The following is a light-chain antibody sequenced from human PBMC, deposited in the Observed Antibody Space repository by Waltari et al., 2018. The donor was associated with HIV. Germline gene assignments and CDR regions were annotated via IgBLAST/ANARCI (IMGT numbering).Light chain of an antibody. Sequence: SSELTQDPAVSVALGQTVRITCQGDSISTYYTSWYQQKPGQAPVLVIYGKNSRPSGIPDRFSGSSSGNTASLTITGAQAEDEADYYCNSRDSPYVVFGGGTKLTVL. CDR2: GKN. CDR1: SISTYY. V-gene: IGLV3-19*01. J-gene: IGLJ2*01. CDR3: NSRDSPYVV.